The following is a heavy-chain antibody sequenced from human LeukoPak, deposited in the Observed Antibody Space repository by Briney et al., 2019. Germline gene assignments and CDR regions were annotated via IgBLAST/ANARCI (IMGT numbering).Heavy chain of an antibody. J-gene: IGHJ4*02. Sequence: ASMKVSCKASEYIFTDYYIHLVRQAPGQGLAWMGWINPHSGGTNYAQNFQYRVTMTGDTYISTAYMELSRLISDDTAIYYCARGGDNYDILTQWGQGTLVTVSS. CDR3: ARGGDNYDILTQ. CDR1: EYIFTDYY. CDR2: INPHSGGT. V-gene: IGHV1-2*02. D-gene: IGHD3-9*01.